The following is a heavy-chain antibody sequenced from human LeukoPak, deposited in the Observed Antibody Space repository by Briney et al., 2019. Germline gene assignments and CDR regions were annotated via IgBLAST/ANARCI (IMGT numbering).Heavy chain of an antibody. CDR2: ISSSSSYI. Sequence: GSLRLSCAASGFPFTSNSMNWVRQAPGKGLEWVSSISSSSSYIYYADSVKGRFTISREDAKYSPYLQMNSLRAEDTAVYYCARDSVRNDYWGQGTLVTVSS. CDR3: ARDSVRNDY. J-gene: IGHJ4*02. CDR1: GFPFTSNS. V-gene: IGHV3-21*01. D-gene: IGHD5/OR15-5a*01.